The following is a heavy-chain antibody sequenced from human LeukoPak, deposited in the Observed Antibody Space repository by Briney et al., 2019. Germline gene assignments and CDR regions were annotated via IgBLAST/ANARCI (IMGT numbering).Heavy chain of an antibody. D-gene: IGHD2-2*01. CDR2: IYWNDDK. CDR1: GFSLSTSGVG. CDR3: AHSNPHYCSSTSCYWGYDFWSGYYFDY. V-gene: IGHV2-5*01. Sequence: SGPTLVKPTQTLTLTCTFSGFSLSTSGVGVGWIRQPPGKALEWLALIYWNDDKRYSPSLKSRLTITKDTSKNQVVLTMTNMDPVDTATYYCAHSNPHYCSSTSCYWGYDFWSGYYFDYWGQGTLVTVSS. J-gene: IGHJ4*02.